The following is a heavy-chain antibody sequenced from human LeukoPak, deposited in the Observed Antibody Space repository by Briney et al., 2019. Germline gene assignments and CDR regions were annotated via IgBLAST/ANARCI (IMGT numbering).Heavy chain of an antibody. J-gene: IGHJ4*02. CDR3: ARARSGYEEFDY. CDR2: IIPILGIA. D-gene: IGHD5-12*01. Sequence: SVKVSCKASGGTFSSYAVSWVRQAPGRGLEWMGRIIPILGIANYAQKFQGRVTITADKSTSTAYMELSSLRSEDTAVYYCARARSGYEEFDYWGQGTLVTVSS. V-gene: IGHV1-69*04. CDR1: GGTFSSYA.